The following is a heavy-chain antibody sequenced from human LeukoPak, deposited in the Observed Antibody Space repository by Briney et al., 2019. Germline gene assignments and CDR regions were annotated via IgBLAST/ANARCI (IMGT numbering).Heavy chain of an antibody. CDR2: IYYSGTT. V-gene: IGHV4-39*07. CDR1: GGSISSNYH. J-gene: IGHJ4*02. CDR3: ARGVYIAAAQYGY. D-gene: IGHD6-13*01. Sequence: SETLSLTCTVSGGSISSNYHWGWIRQPPGKGLEWIASIYYSGTTNYNPSLKSRVTISVDTSKNQFSLKLSSVTAADTAVYYCARGVYIAAAQYGYWGQGTLVTVSS.